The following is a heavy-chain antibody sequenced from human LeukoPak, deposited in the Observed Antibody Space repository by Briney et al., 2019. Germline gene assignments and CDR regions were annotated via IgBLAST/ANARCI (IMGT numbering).Heavy chain of an antibody. Sequence: SETLSLTCAVYGGSFSGYYWSWIRQPPGKGLELIGYIYYSGSTNYNPSLKSRVTISVDTSKNQFSLKLSSVTAADTAVYYCARAGFYGDTVDYWGQGTLVTVSS. CDR3: ARAGFYGDTVDY. CDR1: GGSFSGYY. CDR2: IYYSGST. D-gene: IGHD4-17*01. V-gene: IGHV4-59*01. J-gene: IGHJ4*02.